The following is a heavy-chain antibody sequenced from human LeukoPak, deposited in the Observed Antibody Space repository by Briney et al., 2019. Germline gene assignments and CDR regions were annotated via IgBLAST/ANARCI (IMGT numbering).Heavy chain of an antibody. Sequence: PGGSLRLSCAASGFTFSDYYMNWIRQAPGKGLEWISYMSSGGSTISYADSVTGRFTVSRDNAKNSLYLQMDSLRAEDTAVYYCARSILPAANAIDYWGQGTLLPVSS. CDR1: GFTFSDYY. V-gene: IGHV3-11*04. CDR3: ARSILPAANAIDY. J-gene: IGHJ4*02. CDR2: MSSGGSTI. D-gene: IGHD2-2*01.